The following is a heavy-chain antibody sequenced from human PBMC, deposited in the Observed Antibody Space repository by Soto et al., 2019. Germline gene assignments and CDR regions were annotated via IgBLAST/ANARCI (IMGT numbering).Heavy chain of an antibody. CDR3: ARKPIRDSTEI. D-gene: IGHD2-21*01. V-gene: IGHV3-48*03. J-gene: IGHJ3*02. CDR1: GFDFRSYE. CDR2: IRANDESI. Sequence: VGSLRLSCVSSGFDFRSYEMNCVRHPPGKWLEWVSNIRANDESIYYADSVKGRVSVSRDNAKNSLFLEMNSLRVDDTAVYYFARKPIRDSTEIWGQGTMVTVSS.